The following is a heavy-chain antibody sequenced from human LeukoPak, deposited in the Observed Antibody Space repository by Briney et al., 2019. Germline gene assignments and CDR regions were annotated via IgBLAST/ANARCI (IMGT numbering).Heavy chain of an antibody. CDR1: GGSFSGYY. D-gene: IGHD1-1*01. V-gene: IGHV4-34*01. J-gene: IGHJ4*02. Sequence: PSETLSLTCAVYGGSFSGYYWSWIRQPPGKGLEWIGEINHSGSTNYNPSLKSRVTISVDTSKNQFSLKLSSVTAADTAVYYCARDSLSGNFDYWGQGTLVTVSS. CDR2: INHSGST. CDR3: ARDSLSGNFDY.